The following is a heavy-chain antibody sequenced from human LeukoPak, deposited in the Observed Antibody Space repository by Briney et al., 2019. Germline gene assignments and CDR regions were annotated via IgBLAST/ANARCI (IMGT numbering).Heavy chain of an antibody. CDR2: IYHSGST. CDR3: ARLLMVYERYFDY. J-gene: IGHJ4*02. D-gene: IGHD2-8*01. V-gene: IGHV4-38-2*01. Sequence: PSETLSLTCAVSGYSIRSGYYWGWIRQPPGKGLEWIGSIYHSGSTYYNPSLKSRVTIPVDTSKNQFSLKLSSVTAADTAVYYCARLLMVYERYFDYWGQGTLVTVSS. CDR1: GYSIRSGYY.